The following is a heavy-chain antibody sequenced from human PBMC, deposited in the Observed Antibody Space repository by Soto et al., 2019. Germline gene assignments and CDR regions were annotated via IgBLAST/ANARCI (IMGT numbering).Heavy chain of an antibody. CDR3: ARWSYLEY. Sequence: VGFLRLSYTAAGVSCGSFARSWVRQAPGKGLEWVSTISGSDGKTFYADSVKGRFSISRDTSQSTLYLQMNSLRADHTAMYYCARWSYLEYWGQGTRVTVSS. D-gene: IGHD3-3*01. V-gene: IGHV3-23*01. CDR1: GVSCGSFA. J-gene: IGHJ4*02. CDR2: ISGSDGKT.